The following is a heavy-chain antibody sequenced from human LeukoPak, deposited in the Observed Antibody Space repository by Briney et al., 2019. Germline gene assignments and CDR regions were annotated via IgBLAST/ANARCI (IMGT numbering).Heavy chain of an antibody. D-gene: IGHD3-10*01. V-gene: IGHV3-53*01. CDR2: IYSDGRA. Sequence: GGSLRLSCAASGFTVSTNYMSWVRQAPGKGLEWVSVIYSDGRAYYSDSVKGRFTISRDNSKNTLYLQMNSLRAEDTAVYYCARDSGRFDVFDIWGQGTMVTVSS. CDR1: GFTVSTNY. J-gene: IGHJ3*02. CDR3: ARDSGRFDVFDI.